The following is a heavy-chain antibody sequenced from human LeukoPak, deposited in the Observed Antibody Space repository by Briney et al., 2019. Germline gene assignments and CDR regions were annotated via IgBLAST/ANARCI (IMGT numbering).Heavy chain of an antibody. V-gene: IGHV3-64*01. J-gene: IGHJ4*02. CDR2: ISSNGGST. D-gene: IGHD5-12*01. CDR1: GFTFSSYA. Sequence: GGPLRLSCAASGFTFSSYAMHWVRQAPGKGLEYVSAISSNGGSTYYANSVKGRFTISRDNSKNTLYLQMGSLRAEDMAVYYCARAGVNGYDFPVDYWGQGTLVTVSS. CDR3: ARAGVNGYDFPVDY.